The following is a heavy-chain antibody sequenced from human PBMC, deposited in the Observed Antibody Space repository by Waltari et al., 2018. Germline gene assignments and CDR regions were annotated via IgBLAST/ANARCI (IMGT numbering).Heavy chain of an antibody. CDR3: VRSYTASPMDV. CDR1: GFTFCDHY. Sequence: VQLVASGGVLVHPGGSLRLSCAGSGFTFCDHYIDWVRQAPGKGLEWLCRTRNKENSYSTVYAASVKGRCTIARDDSKNLAYLQMNSLRIEDTAIYYGVRSYTASPMDVWGQGTTVTVSS. J-gene: IGHJ6*02. V-gene: IGHV3-72*01. D-gene: IGHD2-2*02. CDR2: TRNKENSYST.